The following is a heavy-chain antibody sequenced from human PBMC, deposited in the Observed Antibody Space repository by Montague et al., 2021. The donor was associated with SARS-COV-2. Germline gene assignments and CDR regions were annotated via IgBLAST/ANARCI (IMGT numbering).Heavy chain of an antibody. Sequence: SLRLSCAASGFTFSAYWMHWVRQAPGQGLEWVARIRADGTTTNCADSVKGRFTISRDNAQDTVYLHMTTLTAEDTAVYYCVRAFSNSFKWFDPWGQGTLVTVSS. D-gene: IGHD6-13*01. V-gene: IGHV3-74*01. CDR1: GFTFSAYW. CDR2: IRADGTTT. CDR3: VRAFSNSFKWFDP. J-gene: IGHJ5*02.